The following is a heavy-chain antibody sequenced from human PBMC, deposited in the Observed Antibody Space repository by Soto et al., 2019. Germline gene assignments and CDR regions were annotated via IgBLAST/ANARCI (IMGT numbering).Heavy chain of an antibody. V-gene: IGHV1-18*01. Sequence: QIQLLQSGGDVKKPGASVKVSCKASGYIFTNYGVSWVRQAPGQGLEWMGWISGNNGKKNYAQEFQGRVTMNTDTSTRRAYMELSSLRSDEPAVYFCARQYCGADCNTHDPIDMWGQGTMVTVSS. D-gene: IGHD2-21*02. CDR1: GYIFTNYG. CDR3: ARQYCGADCNTHDPIDM. J-gene: IGHJ3*02. CDR2: ISGNNGKK.